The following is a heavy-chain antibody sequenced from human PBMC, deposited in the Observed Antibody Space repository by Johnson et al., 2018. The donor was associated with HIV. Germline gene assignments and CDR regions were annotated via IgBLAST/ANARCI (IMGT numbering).Heavy chain of an antibody. J-gene: IGHJ3*02. CDR1: GFTFSSYD. CDR2: IGTAGDT. CDR3: ARGHGGPNPYDVFDI. D-gene: IGHD4-23*01. V-gene: IGHV3-13*01. Sequence: VQLVESGGGFVQPGGSLRLSCAASGFTFSSYDMHWVRQATGKGLEWVSAIGTAGDTYYPGSVKGRFTISRDNSKNTLYLQMNSLRAEDTAVYYCARGHGGPNPYDVFDIWGQGTMVTVSS.